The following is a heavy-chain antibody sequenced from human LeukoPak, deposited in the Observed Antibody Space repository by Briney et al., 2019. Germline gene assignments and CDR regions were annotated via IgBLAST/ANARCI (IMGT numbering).Heavy chain of an antibody. V-gene: IGHV3-7*01. CDR1: GFTFSTYW. D-gene: IGHD1-26*01. Sequence: PGGSLRLSCAASGFTFSTYWMSWVRQAPGKGLEWVANIKQDGSEKNYVGSVKGRFTISRDNAKNSLFLQMNSLRAEDTAVYYCARGGGRPIDHWGQGTLVTVSS. J-gene: IGHJ4*02. CDR3: ARGGGRPIDH. CDR2: IKQDGSEK.